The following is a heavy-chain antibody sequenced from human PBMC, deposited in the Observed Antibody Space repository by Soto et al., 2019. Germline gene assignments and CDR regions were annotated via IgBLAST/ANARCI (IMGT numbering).Heavy chain of an antibody. CDR3: ARRERYYGSPGWFDP. CDR2: VYYNENT. Sequence: ASETLSLTCSVSGASINNFAYYWGWIRQPPGKGLEWIGTVYYNENTYYNPSLKSRVAISVDTAKNQFSLNLRSVTAADTAIYFCARRERYYGSPGWFDPWGQGTLVTVSS. V-gene: IGHV4-39*01. D-gene: IGHD3-10*01. CDR1: GASINNFAYY. J-gene: IGHJ5*01.